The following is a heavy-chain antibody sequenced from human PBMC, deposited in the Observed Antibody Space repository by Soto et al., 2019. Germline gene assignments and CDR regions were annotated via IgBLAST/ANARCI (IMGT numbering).Heavy chain of an antibody. V-gene: IGHV3-33*01. CDR3: ARAYLGRLPRRADYYHAMDV. J-gene: IGHJ6*02. CDR2: IWYAGSNK. D-gene: IGHD1-26*01. Sequence: PGGSLRLSCAASGFTFGSYGMHWVRQAPGKGLEWVAVIWYAGSNKYYIASVKGRFSVSRDNAQNSLYLQMNNLRVDDTAVYFCARAYLGRLPRRADYYHAMDVWGRGTTVTVSS. CDR1: GFTFGSYG.